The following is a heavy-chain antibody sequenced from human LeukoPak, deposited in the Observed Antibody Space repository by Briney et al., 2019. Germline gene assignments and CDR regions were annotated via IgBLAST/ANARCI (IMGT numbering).Heavy chain of an antibody. D-gene: IGHD5-24*01. J-gene: IGHJ5*02. V-gene: IGHV4-59*01. CDR2: FYYSGST. CDR3: ARWGREGNWFDP. CDR1: GGSISSYY. Sequence: SETLSLTCTVSGGSISSYYWSWIRQPPGKGLEWIGYFYYSGSTNYNPSLKSRVTISVDTSKNQFSLKLSSVTAADTAVYYCARWGREGNWFDPWGQGTLVTVSS.